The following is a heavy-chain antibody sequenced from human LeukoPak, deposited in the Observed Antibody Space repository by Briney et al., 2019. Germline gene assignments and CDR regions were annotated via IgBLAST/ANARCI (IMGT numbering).Heavy chain of an antibody. CDR2: ISYDGSNQ. V-gene: IGHV3-30*18. J-gene: IGHJ4*02. CDR3: AKASSRGYYDSSAFDY. D-gene: IGHD3-22*01. CDR1: GFTFITYG. Sequence: PGGSLRLSCAASGFTFITYGMHWVRQAPGKGLEWGAVISYDGSNQNYADSVKGRFTISRDNSKNTLYLQMNSLRAEDSAVYYCAKASSRGYYDSSAFDYWGQGTLVTVSS.